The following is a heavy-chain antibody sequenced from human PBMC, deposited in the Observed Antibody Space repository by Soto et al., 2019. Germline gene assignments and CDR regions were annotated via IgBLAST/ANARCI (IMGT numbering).Heavy chain of an antibody. CDR1: GYTFSSYG. CDR3: TRVNGYCSGPRCFVDRSYSMHV. Sequence: QVQLVQSGAEVKKPGASVKVSCKASGYTFSSYGISWVRQAPGQGLEWMGWISAYNGNPNYARKLQGRVTMTTDTTTSTTSTELSGRRSDDTAVYYCTRVNGYCSGPRCFVDRSYSMHVWGQGTTVTVSS. D-gene: IGHD2-2*01. CDR2: ISAYNGNP. V-gene: IGHV1-18*01. J-gene: IGHJ6*02.